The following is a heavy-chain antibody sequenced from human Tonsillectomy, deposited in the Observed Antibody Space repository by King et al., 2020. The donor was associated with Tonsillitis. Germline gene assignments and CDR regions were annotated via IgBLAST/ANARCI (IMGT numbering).Heavy chain of an antibody. CDR2: IYPGDSDT. Sequence: VQLVESGAEVKKPGESLKISCKGSGYSFTTHWIAWVRQMPGKGLEWMGIIYPGDSDTRYSTSFEGQVTISADKSISTAYLQWSSLKASDTAMYFCAGLVYEAAAGTGFDYWGQGTLVTVSS. CDR3: AGLVYEAAAGTGFDY. V-gene: IGHV5-51*01. CDR1: GYSFTTHW. D-gene: IGHD6-13*01. J-gene: IGHJ4*02.